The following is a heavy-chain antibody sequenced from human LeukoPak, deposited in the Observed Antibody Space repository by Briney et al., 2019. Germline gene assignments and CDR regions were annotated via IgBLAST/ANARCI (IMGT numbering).Heavy chain of an antibody. Sequence: ASVRVSCKASGYTFTGYYMHWVRQAPGQGLEWMGWINPNSGGTNYAQKFQGRVTMTGDTSISTAYMELSRLRSDDTAVYYCARVWKDSSGYYPFDYWGQGTLVTVSS. D-gene: IGHD3-22*01. CDR1: GYTFTGYY. J-gene: IGHJ4*02. V-gene: IGHV1-2*02. CDR2: INPNSGGT. CDR3: ARVWKDSSGYYPFDY.